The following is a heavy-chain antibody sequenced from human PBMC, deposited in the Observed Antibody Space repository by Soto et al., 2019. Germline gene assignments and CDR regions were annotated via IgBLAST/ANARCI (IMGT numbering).Heavy chain of an antibody. CDR2: ISYDGSNK. J-gene: IGHJ6*02. V-gene: IGHV3-30*18. CDR3: AKDLGSCYSSRCGMDV. D-gene: IGHD2-15*01. Sequence: QAQLVESGGGVVQPGRSLRLSCAASGFTFSSYGMHWVRQAPGKGLEWVAVISYDGSNKYYADSVKGRFTISRDNSKNTLYLQMNSLRAEDTAVYYCAKDLGSCYSSRCGMDVWGQGTTVTVSS. CDR1: GFTFSSYG.